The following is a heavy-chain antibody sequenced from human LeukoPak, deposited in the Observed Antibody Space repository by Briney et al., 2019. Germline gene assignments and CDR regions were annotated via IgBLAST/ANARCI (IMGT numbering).Heavy chain of an antibody. CDR1: GGTFSSYA. Sequence: GSSVKVSCKASGGTFSSYAISWVRQAPGQGPEWMGGIIPIFGTANYAQKFQGRVTITADESTSTAYMELSSLRSEDTAVYYCAASYCSSTSCYPSFNWFDPWGQGTLVTVSS. V-gene: IGHV1-69*01. D-gene: IGHD2-2*01. CDR3: AASYCSSTSCYPSFNWFDP. J-gene: IGHJ5*02. CDR2: IIPIFGTA.